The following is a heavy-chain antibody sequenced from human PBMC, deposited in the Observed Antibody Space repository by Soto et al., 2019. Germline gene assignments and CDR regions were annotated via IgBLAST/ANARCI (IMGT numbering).Heavy chain of an antibody. Sequence: ASVRVSCRASGYTCTSSGISRVRLAPGQGLEWMGIINPSGGSTSYAQKFQGRVTMTRDTSTSTVYMELSSLRSEDTAVYYCARTMYSRRYYFDYRGQGTLVTLSS. CDR1: GYTCTSSG. J-gene: IGHJ4*02. D-gene: IGHD6-13*01. CDR2: INPSGGST. V-gene: IGHV1-46*01. CDR3: ARTMYSRRYYFDY.